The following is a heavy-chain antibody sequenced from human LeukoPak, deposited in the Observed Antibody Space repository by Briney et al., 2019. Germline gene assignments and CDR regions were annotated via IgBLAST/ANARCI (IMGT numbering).Heavy chain of an antibody. CDR3: ARVRVVVPAAIWAPYYYYGMDV. CDR1: GGSISSYY. Sequence: SETLSLTCTVSGGSISSYYWSWIRQPPGKGLEWIGEINHSGSTNYNPSLKSRVTISVDTSKNQFSLKLSSVTAADTAVYYCARVRVVVPAAIWAPYYYYGMDVWGQGTTVTVSS. V-gene: IGHV4-34*01. D-gene: IGHD2-2*02. J-gene: IGHJ6*02. CDR2: INHSGST.